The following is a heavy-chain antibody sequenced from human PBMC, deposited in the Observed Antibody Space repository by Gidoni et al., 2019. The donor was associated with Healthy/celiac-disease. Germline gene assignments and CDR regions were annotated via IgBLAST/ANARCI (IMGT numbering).Heavy chain of an antibody. V-gene: IGHV4-39*01. J-gene: IGHJ4*02. D-gene: IGHD6-19*01. Sequence: QLQLQESGPGLVKPSETLSLTCTVSGGSISSSSYYWGWIRQPPGKGLEWIGSIYYSGSTYYNPSLKSRVTISVDTSKNQFSLKLSSVTAADTAVYYCARQKRGVGIAVAYYFDYWGQGTLVTVSS. CDR2: IYYSGST. CDR1: GGSISSSSYY. CDR3: ARQKRGVGIAVAYYFDY.